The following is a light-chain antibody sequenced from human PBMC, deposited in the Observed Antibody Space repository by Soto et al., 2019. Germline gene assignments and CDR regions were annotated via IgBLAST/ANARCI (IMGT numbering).Light chain of an antibody. Sequence: SYELTQPPSVSVAPGQTARITCGGDNIGSRSVHWYQQKPGRAPVLVVYDDRDRPSGIPDRFSGSNSGNTATLTIGRVEAGDEADFYCQVWISDHLVFGGGTKLTVL. CDR3: QVWISDHLV. J-gene: IGLJ3*02. CDR2: DDR. CDR1: NIGSRS. V-gene: IGLV3-21*02.